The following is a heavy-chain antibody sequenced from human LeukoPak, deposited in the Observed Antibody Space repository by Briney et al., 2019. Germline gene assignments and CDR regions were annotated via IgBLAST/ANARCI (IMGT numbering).Heavy chain of an antibody. J-gene: IGHJ4*02. CDR2: INVGNGNT. Sequence: ASVKVSCKASGYTFTSYAMHWVRQAPGQRLEWMGWINVGNGNTKYSQKFQGRVTITRDTSASTAYMELSSLRSEDTAVYYCARGGSVVVPADPSLDYWGQGTLVTVSS. CDR3: ARGGSVVVPADPSLDY. V-gene: IGHV1-3*01. D-gene: IGHD2-2*01. CDR1: GYTFTSYA.